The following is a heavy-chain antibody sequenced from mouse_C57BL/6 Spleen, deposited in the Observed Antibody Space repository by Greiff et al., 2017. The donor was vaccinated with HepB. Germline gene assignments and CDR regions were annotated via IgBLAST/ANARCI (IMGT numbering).Heavy chain of an antibody. V-gene: IGHV1-52*01. D-gene: IGHD1-1*01. J-gene: IGHJ1*03. CDR2: IDPSDSET. CDR3: ARRHGSSCRYFDV. CDR1: GYTFTSYW. Sequence: VQLQQPGAELVRPGSSVKLSCKASGYTFTSYWMHWVKQRPIQGLEWIGNIDPSDSETHYNQKFKDKATLTGDKSSSTAYMQLSSLTSEDSAVYYCARRHGSSCRYFDVWGTGTTVTVSS.